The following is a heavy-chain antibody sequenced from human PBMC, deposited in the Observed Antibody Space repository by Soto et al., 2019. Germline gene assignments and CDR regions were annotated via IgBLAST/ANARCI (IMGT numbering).Heavy chain of an antibody. CDR2: IWYDGSNK. J-gene: IGHJ3*02. CDR3: ARDIGTVGWRYAFHI. CDR1: GFTFSSYG. Sequence: QVQLVESGGGVVQPGRSLRLSCAASGFTFSSYGMHWVRQAPGKGLEWVAVIWYDGSNKYYADSVKGRFTISRDNSKNALYLQKNSLRAEDTAVYYCARDIGTVGWRYAFHIWGQVTMVTVSS. V-gene: IGHV3-33*01. D-gene: IGHD6-19*01.